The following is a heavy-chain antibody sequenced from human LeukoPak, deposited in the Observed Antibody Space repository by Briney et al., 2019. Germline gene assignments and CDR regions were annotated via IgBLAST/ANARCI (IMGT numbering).Heavy chain of an antibody. CDR3: ARQVAVAGPGWFDP. V-gene: IGHV4-59*01. J-gene: IGHJ5*02. CDR2: IYSSGST. Sequence: PSETLSLTCTVSGGSISSYYWSWIRQPPGKGLEWIGYIYSSGSTNYNPSLKSRVTISVDTSKNQFSLKLTSVTAADTAVYYCARQVAVAGPGWFDPWGQGTLVTVSS. CDR1: GGSISSYY. D-gene: IGHD6-19*01.